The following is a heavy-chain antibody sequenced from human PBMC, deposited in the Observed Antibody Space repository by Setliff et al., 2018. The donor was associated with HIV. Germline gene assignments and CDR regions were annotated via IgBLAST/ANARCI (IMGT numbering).Heavy chain of an antibody. Sequence: SQTLSLTCAISGDSVSNNNAAWNWIRQSPSRGLEWLGRTHYRSKWYHDYAVSVKSRITINPDTSKNQFSLQPNSVTPEDTAVYFCARGGDWDYNYYMDVWDKGTTVTVSS. CDR3: ARGGDWDYNYYMDV. V-gene: IGHV6-1*01. D-gene: IGHD3-16*01. CDR1: GDSVSNNNAA. J-gene: IGHJ6*03. CDR2: THYRSKWYH.